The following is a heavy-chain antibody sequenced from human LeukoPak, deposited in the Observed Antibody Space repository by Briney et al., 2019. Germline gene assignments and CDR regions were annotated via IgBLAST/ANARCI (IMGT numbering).Heavy chain of an antibody. Sequence: SVKVSCKASGGTFSSYAISWVRQAPGQGLEWMGGIIPIFGTANYAQKFQGRVTITTDESTSTAYMELSSLRSEDTAVYYCARGGPAAIGLRPFDPWGQGTLVTVSS. J-gene: IGHJ5*02. CDR1: GGTFSSYA. D-gene: IGHD2-2*02. CDR2: IIPIFGTA. CDR3: ARGGPAAIGLRPFDP. V-gene: IGHV1-69*05.